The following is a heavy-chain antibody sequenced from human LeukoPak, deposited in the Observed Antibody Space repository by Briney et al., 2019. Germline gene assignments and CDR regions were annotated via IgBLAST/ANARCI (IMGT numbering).Heavy chain of an antibody. V-gene: IGHV4-59*01. CDR1: GGSISPYF. D-gene: IGHD3-10*01. CDR3: ARDDYRGVTNFDP. CDR2: ISDTGST. J-gene: IGHJ5*02. Sequence: SETLSLTCTVSGGSISPYFWSWMRQTPGKGLEWIGYISDTGSTNYNPALKSRVTISVDTSKNQFSLQLTSVTAADTAVYYCARDDYRGVTNFDPWGQGTLVTVSS.